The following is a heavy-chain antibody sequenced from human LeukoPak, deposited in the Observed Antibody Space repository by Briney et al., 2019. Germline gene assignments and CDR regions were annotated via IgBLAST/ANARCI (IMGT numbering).Heavy chain of an antibody. Sequence: PSETLSLTCTVSGGSISSYFWSWIRQPPGKDLEWIGYIYYSGSTNYNPSLKSRVTISVDTSKNQFSLKLSSVTAADTAVYYCALENYYDSSGYMNWGQGTLVTVSS. V-gene: IGHV4-59*12. CDR3: ALENYYDSSGYMN. D-gene: IGHD3-22*01. CDR1: GGSISSYF. J-gene: IGHJ4*02. CDR2: IYYSGST.